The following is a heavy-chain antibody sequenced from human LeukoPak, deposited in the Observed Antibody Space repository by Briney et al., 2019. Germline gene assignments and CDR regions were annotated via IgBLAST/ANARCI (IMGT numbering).Heavy chain of an antibody. V-gene: IGHV4-59*08. D-gene: IGHD3-16*01. Sequence: KSSETLSLTCTVSGGSISSYYWSWIRQPPGKGLEWIGSIYHSGSTYYNPSLKSRVTISVDTSKNQFSLKLSSVTAADTAVYYCARYYDYVWGSFDYWGQGTLVTVSS. CDR1: GGSISSYY. J-gene: IGHJ4*02. CDR2: IYHSGST. CDR3: ARYYDYVWGSFDY.